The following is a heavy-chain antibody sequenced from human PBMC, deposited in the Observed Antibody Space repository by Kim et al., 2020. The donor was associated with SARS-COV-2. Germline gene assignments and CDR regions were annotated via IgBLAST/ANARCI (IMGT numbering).Heavy chain of an antibody. J-gene: IGHJ5*02. CDR3: RRGHWDDSTS. CDR2: IHIDGTT. CDR1: GFTVTNHY. V-gene: IGHV3-53*01. D-gene: IGHD7-27*01. Sequence: GGSLRLSCAASGFTVTNHYLTWVRQAPGKGLEWLSMIHIDGTTYYADSVMGRFTISRDTSKNTLYLQMNSLRAEDTAIYYCRRGHWDDSTSWGQGTRITISS.